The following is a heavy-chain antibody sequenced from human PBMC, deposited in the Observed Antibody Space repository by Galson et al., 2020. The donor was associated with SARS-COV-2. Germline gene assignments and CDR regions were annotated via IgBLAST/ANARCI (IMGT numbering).Heavy chain of an antibody. CDR3: ARERLEY. V-gene: IGHV3-48*04. J-gene: IGHJ4*02. CDR1: GFTFSSYT. D-gene: IGHD1-1*01. CDR2: IRSSSGTI. Sequence: GGSLRLSCAASGFTFSSYTMNWVRQTQVKGLELVAYIRSSSGTIYYADSVKGRFTISRDNAKSSLYLQLNSLRVEDTAVYYCARERLEYWGQGTLVTVSS.